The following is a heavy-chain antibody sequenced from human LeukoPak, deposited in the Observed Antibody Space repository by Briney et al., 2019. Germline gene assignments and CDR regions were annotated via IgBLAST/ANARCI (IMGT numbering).Heavy chain of an antibody. D-gene: IGHD4-23*01. CDR1: GFTFSSYA. Sequence: PGGSLRLSCAASGFTFSSYAMSWVRQAPGKGLEWVAVIWYDGSNKYYADSVKGRFTISRDNSKNTLYLQMNSLRAEDTAVYYCARVPDPASEAADYGGNFDYWGQGTLVTVSS. J-gene: IGHJ4*02. V-gene: IGHV3-33*08. CDR2: IWYDGSNK. CDR3: ARVPDPASEAADYGGNFDY.